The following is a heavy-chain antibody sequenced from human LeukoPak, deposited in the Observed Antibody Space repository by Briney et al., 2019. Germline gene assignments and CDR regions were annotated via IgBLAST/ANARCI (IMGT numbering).Heavy chain of an antibody. CDR1: GVTFSSYA. Sequence: GGSLRLSCAASGVTFSSYAMSWVRQAPGKGLEWVADISGSGSNTYYSDSVKGRFTISRDNSKNSLFLQMNSLRAEDTAVYYCAKDGRLRSIIPDYFDYWGQGTLVSVSS. CDR2: ISGSGSNT. V-gene: IGHV3-23*01. D-gene: IGHD3-3*01. J-gene: IGHJ4*02. CDR3: AKDGRLRSIIPDYFDY.